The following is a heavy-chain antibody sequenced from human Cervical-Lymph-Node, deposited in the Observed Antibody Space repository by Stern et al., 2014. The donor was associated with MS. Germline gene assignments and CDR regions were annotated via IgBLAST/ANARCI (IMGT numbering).Heavy chain of an antibody. CDR3: ARDPVTSDAFDI. J-gene: IGHJ3*02. CDR1: GGSISSYY. Sequence: QLQLQESGPGLVKPSETLSLTCTVSGGSISSYYWSWIRQPPGKGLEWLGYIYYSGSTNYNPSLKSRVTISVDTSKNQFSLKLSSVTAADTAVYYCARDPVTSDAFDIWGQGTMVTVSS. V-gene: IGHV4-59*01. D-gene: IGHD4-17*01. CDR2: IYYSGST.